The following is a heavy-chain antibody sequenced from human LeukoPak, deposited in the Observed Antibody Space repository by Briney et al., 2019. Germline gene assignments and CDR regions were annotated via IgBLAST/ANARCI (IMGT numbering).Heavy chain of an antibody. J-gene: IGHJ5*02. D-gene: IGHD3-3*01. CDR1: GGSFSGYY. CDR2: INHSGST. Sequence: SETLSLTCAVYGGSFSGYYWSWIRQPPGKGLEWIGEINHSGSTNYNPSLKSRVTISVDTSKNQFSLKLSSVTAADTAVYYCARAVTIFMGWFDPWGQGTLVTVSS. CDR3: ARAVTIFMGWFDP. V-gene: IGHV4-34*01.